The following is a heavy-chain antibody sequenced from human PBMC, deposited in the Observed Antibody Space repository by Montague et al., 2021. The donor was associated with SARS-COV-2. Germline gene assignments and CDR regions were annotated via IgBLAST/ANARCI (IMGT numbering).Heavy chain of an antibody. D-gene: IGHD1-26*01. Sequence: CAISGDSVARNRAACNWVRQSPSQGLEWLGRSHYRSKWYNDYAVSVKSRITINPDTSKNQISLQLNSVTPEDTAVYYCARTSASSDYWGQGTLVTVSS. J-gene: IGHJ4*02. CDR1: GDSVARNRAA. V-gene: IGHV6-1*01. CDR2: SHYRSKWYN. CDR3: ARTSASSDY.